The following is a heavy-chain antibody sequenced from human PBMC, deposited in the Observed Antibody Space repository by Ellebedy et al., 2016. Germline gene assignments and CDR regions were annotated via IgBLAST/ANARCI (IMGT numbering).Heavy chain of an antibody. Sequence: SETLSLXCTVSGGSISSYYWSWIRQPPGKGLEWIGYIYYSGSTNYNPSLKSRVTISVDTSKNQFSLKLSSVTAADTAVYYCARGLGRYSRQDYWGQGTLVTVSS. CDR2: IYYSGST. D-gene: IGHD3-9*01. CDR3: ARGLGRYSRQDY. J-gene: IGHJ4*02. V-gene: IGHV4-59*01. CDR1: GGSISSYY.